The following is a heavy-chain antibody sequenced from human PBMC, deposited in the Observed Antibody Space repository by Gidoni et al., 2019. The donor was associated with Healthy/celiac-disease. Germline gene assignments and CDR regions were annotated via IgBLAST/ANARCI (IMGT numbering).Heavy chain of an antibody. V-gene: IGHV3-33*01. CDR2: RGYDGSNK. D-gene: IGHD5-12*01. J-gene: IGHJ4*02. CDR1: RFTFSSYG. Sequence: QVQLVESGGGVVQPGRSLRLSCAASRFTFSSYGRNGVRQAPGKGLEWVAVRGYDGSNKDYADYVKGRFNISRDNSKNTLYLQMNSLRAEDTAVYDCARDDGYRGYVAFDYWGQGTLVTVSS. CDR3: ARDDGYRGYVAFDY.